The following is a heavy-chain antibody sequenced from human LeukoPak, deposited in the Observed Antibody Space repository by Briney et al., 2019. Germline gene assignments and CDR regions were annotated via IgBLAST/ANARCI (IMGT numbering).Heavy chain of an antibody. Sequence: GGSLRLSCAASGFTFGSYAMSWVRQAPGKGLEWVSVISGSGGSTYYADPVKGRFTISRDNSKNTLYLQMSSLRAEDTAVYYCAKDLSYNYVATKDYWGQGTLVTVSS. CDR2: ISGSGGST. V-gene: IGHV3-23*01. CDR1: GFTFGSYA. CDR3: AKDLSYNYVATKDY. D-gene: IGHD1-1*01. J-gene: IGHJ4*02.